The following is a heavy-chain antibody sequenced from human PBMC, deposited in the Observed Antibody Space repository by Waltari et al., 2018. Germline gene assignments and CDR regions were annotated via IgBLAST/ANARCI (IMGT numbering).Heavy chain of an antibody. V-gene: IGHV4-39*07. CDR2: LYYSGST. D-gene: IGHD2-21*01. CDR1: GGSISSSSYY. CDR3: ARHHVEIANYFDY. J-gene: IGHJ4*02. Sequence: QLQLQESGPGLVKPSETLSLTCTVSGGSISSSSYYWGWIRQPPGKVMEWIWILYYSGSTCYYPSIKRRVTISVDTSRNQFCLKLSSVTAADTAVYYCARHHVEIANYFDYWGQGTLVTVSS.